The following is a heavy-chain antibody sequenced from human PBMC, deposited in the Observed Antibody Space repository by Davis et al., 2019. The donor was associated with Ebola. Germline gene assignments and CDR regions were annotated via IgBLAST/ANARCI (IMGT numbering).Heavy chain of an antibody. D-gene: IGHD3-3*01. CDR1: GYTFTGYY. CDR2: INPSGGST. Sequence: ASVKVSCKASGYTFTGYYMHWVRQAPGQGLEWMGIINPSGGSTSYAQKFQGRVTMTRDTSTSTVYMELSSLRSEDTAVYYCARDPQYYYDFWSGNWFDPWGQGTLVTVSS. CDR3: ARDPQYYYDFWSGNWFDP. V-gene: IGHV1-46*01. J-gene: IGHJ5*02.